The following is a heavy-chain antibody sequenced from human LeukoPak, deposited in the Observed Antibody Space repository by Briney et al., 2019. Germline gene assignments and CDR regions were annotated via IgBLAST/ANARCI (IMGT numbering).Heavy chain of an antibody. J-gene: IGHJ4*02. CDR2: ITSSSSDI. V-gene: IGHV3-21*01. D-gene: IGHD3-22*01. CDR3: ARDLYYFDNSGPTLDDY. Sequence: GGSLRLSCAASGFTFSIYNMTWVRQAPGKGLEWVSSITSSSSDIYYADSVKGRFTISRDNAKNSLYLQMNSLRAEDTAVYYCARDLYYFDNSGPTLDDYWGQGTLVTVSS. CDR1: GFTFSIYN.